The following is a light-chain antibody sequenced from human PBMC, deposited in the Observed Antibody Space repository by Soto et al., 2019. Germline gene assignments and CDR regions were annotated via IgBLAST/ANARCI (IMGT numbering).Light chain of an antibody. Sequence: DIQMTQSPSTLSASVGDRVTITCQASRDISNYLNWYQQKPGKAPKLLIYDASNLETGVPSRFSGSGSGTDSTFTISSLQPEDIATYYCQQYDNLLEGLTFGGGTKVDIK. J-gene: IGKJ4*01. CDR3: QQYDNLLEGLT. V-gene: IGKV1-33*01. CDR1: RDISNY. CDR2: DAS.